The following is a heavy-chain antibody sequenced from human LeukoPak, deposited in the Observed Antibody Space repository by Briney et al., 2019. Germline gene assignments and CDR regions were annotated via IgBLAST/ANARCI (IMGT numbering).Heavy chain of an antibody. CDR2: IYHSGST. Sequence: SETLSLTCTVSGYSISSGYYWGWIRQPPGQGLEWIGSIYHSGSTYYNPSLKSRVTISVDTSKNQFSLKLSSVTAADTAVYYCARHQHKAVSSGLDYWGQGTLVTVSS. CDR3: ARHQHKAVSSGLDY. CDR1: GYSISSGYY. J-gene: IGHJ4*02. D-gene: IGHD6-19*01. V-gene: IGHV4-38-2*02.